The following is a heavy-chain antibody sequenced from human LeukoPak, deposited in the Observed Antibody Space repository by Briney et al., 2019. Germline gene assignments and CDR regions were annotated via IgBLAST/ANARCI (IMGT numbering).Heavy chain of an antibody. Sequence: GASVKVSCKASGYTFTDSYMHWVRQAPGQGLEWMGWINPKTGGTNYAQRFQGRVTMTRDTSIRTAYMELNSLRSDDTAVYYCARSTHVDYWGQGTLVTVSS. J-gene: IGHJ4*02. CDR2: INPKTGGT. D-gene: IGHD2-2*01. V-gene: IGHV1-2*02. CDR3: ARSTHVDY. CDR1: GYTFTDSY.